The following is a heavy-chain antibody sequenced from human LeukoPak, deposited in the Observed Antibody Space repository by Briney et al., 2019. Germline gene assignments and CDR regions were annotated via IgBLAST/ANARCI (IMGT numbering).Heavy chain of an antibody. V-gene: IGHV3-9*01. J-gene: IGHJ5*02. D-gene: IGHD2-2*02. CDR3: ARVEPAAISPWFDP. CDR1: GFTFDDYV. Sequence: GGSLRLSCAASGFTFDDYVMYWVRQVPGKGLEWVSGISWNSGSRGYAASVKGRFTISRDNAKNSLYLQMNSLRAEDTAVYYCARVEPAAISPWFDPWGQGTLVTVSS. CDR2: ISWNSGSR.